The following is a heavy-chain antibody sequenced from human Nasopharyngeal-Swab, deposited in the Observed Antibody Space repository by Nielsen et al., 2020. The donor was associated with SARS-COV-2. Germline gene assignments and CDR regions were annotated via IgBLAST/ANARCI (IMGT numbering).Heavy chain of an antibody. D-gene: IGHD5-12*01. Sequence: GESLKISCAASGFTFSSYDMHWVRQATGKGLEWVSAIGTAGDTYYPGSVKGRFTISRENAKNSLYLQTNSLRAGDTAVYYCARALAPYSGYDYDYYYGMDVWGQGTTVTVSS. CDR2: IGTAGDT. CDR1: GFTFSSYD. J-gene: IGHJ6*02. CDR3: ARALAPYSGYDYDYYYGMDV. V-gene: IGHV3-13*04.